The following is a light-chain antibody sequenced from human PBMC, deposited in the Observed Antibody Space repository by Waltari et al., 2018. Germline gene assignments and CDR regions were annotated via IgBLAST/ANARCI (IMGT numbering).Light chain of an antibody. CDR2: LNTDGGH. Sequence: QLVLTQPPSASASLGASVKLTCTLSSGHSSFVIAWHQQQPGKGPRYLMTLNTDGGHTKGDVIPERFSGSTSGAERYLTIASLQSEDEADYFCQTWGTGIVVFGGGTKLTVL. CDR1: SGHSSFV. CDR3: QTWGTGIVV. V-gene: IGLV4-69*01. J-gene: IGLJ2*01.